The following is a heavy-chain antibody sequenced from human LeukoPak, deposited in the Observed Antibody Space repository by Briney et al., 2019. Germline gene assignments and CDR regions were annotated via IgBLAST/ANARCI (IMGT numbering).Heavy chain of an antibody. CDR1: GFTFSSYW. J-gene: IGHJ4*02. V-gene: IGHV3-7*03. CDR2: IKQDGSEK. D-gene: IGHD3-22*01. Sequence: PGGSLRLSCAASGFTFSSYWMSWVRQAPGKGLEWVANIKQDGSEKYYVDSEKGRFTISRDNSKNTLYLQMNSLRAEDTAVYYCARYDSSGYYYGGDYWGQGTLVTVSS. CDR3: ARYDSSGYYYGGDY.